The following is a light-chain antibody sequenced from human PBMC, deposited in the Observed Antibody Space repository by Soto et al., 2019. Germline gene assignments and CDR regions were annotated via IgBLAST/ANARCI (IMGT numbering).Light chain of an antibody. CDR3: QQYYSNPRT. V-gene: IGKV4-1*01. CDR2: WAS. Sequence: DIVMTQSPDSLAVSLGERATINCKSSQSVLYSSNNKSYLAWYQQKPGQPPKLLISWASARESGVPDRFSGSGSGTDFTLTISSLQAEDVAIYYCQQYYSNPRTFGQGTKVEIK. CDR1: QSVLYSSNNKSY. J-gene: IGKJ1*01.